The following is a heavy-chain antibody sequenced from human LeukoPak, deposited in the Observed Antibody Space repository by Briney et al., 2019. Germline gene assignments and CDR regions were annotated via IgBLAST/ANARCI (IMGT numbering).Heavy chain of an antibody. Sequence: GGSLILSCAASGFTFSSYSMNWVRQAPGKGLEWVSSISSSSTYIYYADSVKGRFTVSRDNAKNSLYLQMNSLRAEDTAVYYCATYYDSSGNTFDYWGQGTLVTVSS. J-gene: IGHJ4*02. CDR1: GFTFSSYS. V-gene: IGHV3-21*01. CDR2: ISSSSTYI. D-gene: IGHD3-22*01. CDR3: ATYYDSSGNTFDY.